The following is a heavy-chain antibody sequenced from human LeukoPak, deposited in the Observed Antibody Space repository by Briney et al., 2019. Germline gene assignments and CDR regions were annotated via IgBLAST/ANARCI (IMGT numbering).Heavy chain of an antibody. J-gene: IGHJ4*02. CDR3: AKRIAALGPSFDY. CDR1: GFTFGSFA. V-gene: IGHV3-23*01. CDR2: ISSSGGST. D-gene: IGHD6-13*01. Sequence: GGSLRLSCAASGFTFGSFAMSWVRQAPGMGLEWVSSISSSGGSTYYIDSVKGRFTISRDNSKNTLYLQMNSLRADDTAVYYCAKRIAALGPSFDYWGQGTLVTVSS.